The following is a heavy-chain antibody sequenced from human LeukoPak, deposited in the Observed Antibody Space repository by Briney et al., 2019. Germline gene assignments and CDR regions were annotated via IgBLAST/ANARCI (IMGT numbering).Heavy chain of an antibody. J-gene: IGHJ3*01. CDR1: GGSFSDYP. D-gene: IGHD3-3*02. V-gene: IGHV1-69*01. CDR2: IIPKYSAS. Sequence: SVKVSCKASGGSFSDYPINWVRQAPGQGLEWLGGIIPKYSASNYAQAFQGRVTITADESTNTVYMEMSGLRPDDTAVYYCVRPDRIFGVPAAFDAWGQGTLVTVSS. CDR3: VRPDRIFGVPAAFDA.